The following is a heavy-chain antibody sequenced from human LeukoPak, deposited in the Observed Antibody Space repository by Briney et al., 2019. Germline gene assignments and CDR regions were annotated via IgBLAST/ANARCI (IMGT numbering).Heavy chain of an antibody. D-gene: IGHD6-13*01. V-gene: IGHV3-48*04. CDR1: GFTFSSYG. J-gene: IGHJ4*02. CDR2: ISSSGRTI. CDR3: ASQYTSSRIFDD. Sequence: GGSLRLSCAASGFTFSSYGMHWVRQAPGKGLEWISYISSSGRTIYYADSVKGRFTVSRDNAKNSLYLQMNSLRAEDTAVYFCASQYTSSRIFDDWGQGTLVTVSS.